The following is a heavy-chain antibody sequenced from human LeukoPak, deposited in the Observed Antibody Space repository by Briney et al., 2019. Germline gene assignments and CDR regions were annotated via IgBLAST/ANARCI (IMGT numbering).Heavy chain of an antibody. CDR3: TNLRYDY. J-gene: IGHJ4*02. CDR1: GFTVSSNY. V-gene: IGHV3-66*01. Sequence: PGGSLRLSCAASGFTVSSNYMSWVRQAPGKGLEWVSVIYSGGSTYYADSVKGRFTISRDNSKNTLYLQMNNLRAEDTAVFYCTNLRYDYWGQGTLVTVSS. D-gene: IGHD5/OR15-5a*01. CDR2: IYSGGST.